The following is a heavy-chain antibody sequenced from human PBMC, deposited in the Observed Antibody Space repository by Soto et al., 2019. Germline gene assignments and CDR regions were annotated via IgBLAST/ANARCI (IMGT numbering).Heavy chain of an antibody. D-gene: IGHD3-16*01. CDR2: IYYSGST. Sequence: SETLSLTCTVSGGSISSYYWSWIRQPPGKGLEWIGYIYYSGSTNYNPSLKSRVTISVDTSKNQFSLKLSSVTAADTAVYYCARTLGYFDYWGQGTLVTVSS. V-gene: IGHV4-59*01. CDR3: ARTLGYFDY. J-gene: IGHJ4*02. CDR1: GGSISSYY.